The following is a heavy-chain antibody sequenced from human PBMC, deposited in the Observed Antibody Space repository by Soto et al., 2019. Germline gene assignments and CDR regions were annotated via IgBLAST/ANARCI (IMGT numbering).Heavy chain of an antibody. D-gene: IGHD1-26*01. CDR3: ARHPPESGAFDI. Sequence: GGSLRLSCAASGFTLSNYAMHWVRQAPGKGLEWVAVISYDGSNKYYADSVKGRFTISRDNYKNTLYLQMNRMRAEDTAVYYCARHPPESGAFDIWGQGTMVTVSS. J-gene: IGHJ3*02. CDR2: ISYDGSNK. V-gene: IGHV3-30-3*01. CDR1: GFTLSNYA.